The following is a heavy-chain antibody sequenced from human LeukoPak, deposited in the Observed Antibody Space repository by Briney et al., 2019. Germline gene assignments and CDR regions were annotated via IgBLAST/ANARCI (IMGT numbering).Heavy chain of an antibody. CDR1: GFTFSDYN. CDR2: ITDSGNTI. V-gene: IGHV3-11*01. D-gene: IGHD4-17*01. J-gene: IGHJ3*01. Sequence: PGGSLRLSCAASGFTFSDYNMNWVRQAPGKGLEWVSYITDSGNTIHYADSVKGRFTISRDNSVDTLYLQMNSLSAEDTAIYYCGKDPNGDYIGAFDFWGRGTMVTVSS. CDR3: GKDPNGDYIGAFDF.